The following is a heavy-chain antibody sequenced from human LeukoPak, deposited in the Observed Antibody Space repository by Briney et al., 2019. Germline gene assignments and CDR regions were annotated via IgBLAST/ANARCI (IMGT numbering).Heavy chain of an antibody. Sequence: ASVKVSCKASGYTFTGYYMHWVRQAPGQGLEWMGWINPNSGGTNYAQKFQGRVTMTRDTSISTAYMELSRLRSDDTAVYYCARVPLINYYDSSGYRIDYWGQGTLVAVSS. V-gene: IGHV1-2*02. J-gene: IGHJ4*02. D-gene: IGHD3-22*01. CDR2: INPNSGGT. CDR1: GYTFTGYY. CDR3: ARVPLINYYDSSGYRIDY.